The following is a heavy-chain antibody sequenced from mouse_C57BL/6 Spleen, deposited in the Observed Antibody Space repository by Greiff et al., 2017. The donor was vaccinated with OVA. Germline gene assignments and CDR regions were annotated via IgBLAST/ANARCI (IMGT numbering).Heavy chain of an antibody. J-gene: IGHJ1*03. D-gene: IGHD4-1*01. V-gene: IGHV1-54*01. CDR2: INPGSGGT. CDR1: GYAFTNYL. CDR3: AGANWDSYWYFDV. Sequence: VQLQQSGAELVRPGTSVKVSCKASGYAFTNYLIEWVKQRPGQGLEWIGVINPGSGGTNYNEKFKGKATLTADKSSSTAYMQLSSLTSEDSAVYYCAGANWDSYWYFDVWGTGTTVTVSS.